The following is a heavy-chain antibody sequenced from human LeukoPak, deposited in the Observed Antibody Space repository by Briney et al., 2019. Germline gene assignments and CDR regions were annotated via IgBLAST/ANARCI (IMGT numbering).Heavy chain of an antibody. V-gene: IGHV3-30*18. J-gene: IGHJ4*02. D-gene: IGHD3-22*01. CDR2: ISYDGSNK. Sequence: GRSLRLSCAASGFTFSSYGMHWVRQAPGKGLEWVAVISYDGSNKYYADSVKGRFTISRDNSQNTLYLQMDSLRAEDTAVYYCAKADYDSRGYCDYWGQGTLVTVSS. CDR1: GFTFSSYG. CDR3: AKADYDSRGYCDY.